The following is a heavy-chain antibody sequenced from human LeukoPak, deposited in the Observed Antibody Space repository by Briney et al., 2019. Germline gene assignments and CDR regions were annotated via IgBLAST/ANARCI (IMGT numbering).Heavy chain of an antibody. CDR3: ARDRDWLLPYYYYYYMDV. J-gene: IGHJ6*03. CDR1: GYTFTSYG. CDR2: ISAYNGNT. D-gene: IGHD3/OR15-3a*01. Sequence: TSVKVSCKASGYTFTSYGISWVRQAPGQGLEWMGWISAYNGNTNYAQKLQGRVTMTTDTSTSTAYMELRSLRSDDTAVYYCARDRDWLLPYYYYYYMDVWGKGTTVTVSS. V-gene: IGHV1-18*01.